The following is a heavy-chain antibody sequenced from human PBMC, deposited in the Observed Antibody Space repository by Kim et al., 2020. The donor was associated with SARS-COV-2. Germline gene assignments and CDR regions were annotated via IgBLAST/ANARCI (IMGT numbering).Heavy chain of an antibody. CDR3: ARSAWLLSTAYYYYYGMDV. V-gene: IGHV4-61*02. J-gene: IGHJ6*02. CDR2: IYTSGST. D-gene: IGHD2-2*01. CDR1: GGSISSGSYY. Sequence: SETLSLTCTVSGGSISSGSYYWSWIRQPAGKGLEWIGRIYTSGSTNYNPSLKSRVTISVDTSKNQFSLKLSSVTAADTAVYYCARSAWLLSTAYYYYYGMDVWGQGTPVTVSS.